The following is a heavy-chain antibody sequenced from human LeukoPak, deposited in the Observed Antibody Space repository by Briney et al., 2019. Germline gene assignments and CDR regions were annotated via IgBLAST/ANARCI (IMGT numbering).Heavy chain of an antibody. Sequence: SETLSLTCAVYGGSFSGYYWSWIRQPPGKGLEWIGYIYYSGSTNYNPSLKSRVTISVDTSKNQFSLKLSSVTAADTAVYYCARQYYYDSSGRAGNFDYWGQGTLVTVSS. V-gene: IGHV4-59*08. CDR1: GGSFSGYY. CDR3: ARQYYYDSSGRAGNFDY. D-gene: IGHD3-22*01. CDR2: IYYSGST. J-gene: IGHJ4*02.